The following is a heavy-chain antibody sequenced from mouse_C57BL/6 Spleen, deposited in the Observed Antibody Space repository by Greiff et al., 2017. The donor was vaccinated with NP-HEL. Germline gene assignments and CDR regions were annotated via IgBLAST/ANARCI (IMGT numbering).Heavy chain of an antibody. CDR3: ARSSNYAGDYAMDY. D-gene: IGHD2-5*01. CDR1: GYTFTDYE. J-gene: IGHJ4*01. V-gene: IGHV1-15*01. CDR2: IDPETGGT. Sequence: VQLQQSGAELVRPGASVTLSCKASGYTFTDYEMHWVKQTPVHGLEWIGAIDPETGGTAYNQKFKGKAILTADKSSSTAYMELRSLTSEDSAVYYCARSSNYAGDYAMDYWGQGTSVTVSS.